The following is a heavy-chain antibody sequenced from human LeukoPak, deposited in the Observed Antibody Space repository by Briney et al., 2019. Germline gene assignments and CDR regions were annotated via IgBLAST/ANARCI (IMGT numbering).Heavy chain of an antibody. Sequence: ASVKVSCKAFGYTFTSNYMHWVRQAPGQGLEWMGWINPNSGGTNYAQKFQGRVTMTRDTSISTAYMELSRLRSDDTAVYYCARGGYGDRYYYYYYMDVWGKGTTVTISS. D-gene: IGHD4-17*01. CDR3: ARGGYGDRYYYYYYMDV. J-gene: IGHJ6*03. CDR2: INPNSGGT. V-gene: IGHV1-2*02. CDR1: GYTFTSNY.